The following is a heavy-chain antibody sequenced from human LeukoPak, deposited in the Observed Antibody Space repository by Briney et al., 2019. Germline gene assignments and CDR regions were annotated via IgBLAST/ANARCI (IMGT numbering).Heavy chain of an antibody. D-gene: IGHD6-6*01. CDR3: AVKGSSSEYYYYYYMDV. CDR1: GGTFSSYA. Sequence: ASVKVSCKASGGTFSSYAISWVRQAPGQGLEWMGGIIPIFGTANYAQKFQGRVTITADESTSTAYMELSSLRSEDTAVYYCAVKGSSSEYYYYYYMDVWGKGTTVTVSS. J-gene: IGHJ6*03. CDR2: IIPIFGTA. V-gene: IGHV1-69*01.